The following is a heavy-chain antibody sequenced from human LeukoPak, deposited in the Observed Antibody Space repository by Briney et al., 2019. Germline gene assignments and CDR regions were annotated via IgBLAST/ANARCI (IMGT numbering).Heavy chain of an antibody. Sequence: SETLSLICTVSGGSISSSTYFWGWIRQPPGKGLECIGSIYYSGTTYYNPSLKSRVTISVDTSNNQFSLKLSSVTAADTAVYYCARRRYPGYSSGLFDCWGQGTLVTVSS. CDR2: IYYSGTT. CDR3: ARRRYPGYSSGLFDC. CDR1: GGSISSSTYF. D-gene: IGHD6-19*01. V-gene: IGHV4-39*01. J-gene: IGHJ4*02.